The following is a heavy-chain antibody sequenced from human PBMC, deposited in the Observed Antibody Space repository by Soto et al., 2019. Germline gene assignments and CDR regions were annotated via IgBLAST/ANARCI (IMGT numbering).Heavy chain of an antibody. CDR3: ARTFEGSSGSDAIYYYYGMDV. CDR1: GGTFSSYA. Sequence: QVQLVQSGAEVKKPGSSVKVSCKASGGTFSSYAISWVRQAPGQGLEWMGGIIPIFGTANYAQKFQGRVTITAHESTSTAYMELSSLRSEDTAVYYCARTFEGSSGSDAIYYYYGMDVWGQGTTVTVSS. CDR2: IIPIFGTA. D-gene: IGHD6-19*01. V-gene: IGHV1-69*12. J-gene: IGHJ6*02.